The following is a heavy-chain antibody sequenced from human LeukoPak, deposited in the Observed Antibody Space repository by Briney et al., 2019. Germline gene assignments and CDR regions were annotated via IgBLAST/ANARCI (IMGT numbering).Heavy chain of an antibody. CDR3: AMSKDGTVDY. CDR1: GGSFSGYY. Sequence: SETLSLTCAVYGGSFSGYYWSWIRQPPGKGLEWIGSIYHSGSTYYNPSLKSRVTISVDTSKNQFSLKLSSVTAADTAVYYCAMSKDGTVDYWGQGTLVTVSS. J-gene: IGHJ4*02. V-gene: IGHV4-34*01. D-gene: IGHD1-1*01. CDR2: IYHSGST.